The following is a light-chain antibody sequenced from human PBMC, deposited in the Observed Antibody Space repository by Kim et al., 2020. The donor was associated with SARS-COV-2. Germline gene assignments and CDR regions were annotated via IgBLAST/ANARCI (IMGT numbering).Light chain of an antibody. CDR2: DAS. CDR3: QQYKSYPIT. Sequence: ASVGYRVTITCRASQSISSWLAWYQQKPGKAPKLLIYDASSLESGVPSRFSGSGSGTEFALTISSLQPDDFATYYCQQYKSYPITFGQGTRLEIK. V-gene: IGKV1-5*01. J-gene: IGKJ5*01. CDR1: QSISSW.